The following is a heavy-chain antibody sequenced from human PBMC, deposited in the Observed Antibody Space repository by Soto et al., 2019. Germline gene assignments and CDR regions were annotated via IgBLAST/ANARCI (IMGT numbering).Heavy chain of an antibody. CDR1: GCTFSSYA. J-gene: IGHJ6*02. D-gene: IGHD4-17*01. Sequence: SVKVSCKASGCTFSSYAISCVRQAPGQVLEWMGGIIPIFGTANYAQKFQGRVTITADESTSTAYMELSSLRSEDTAVYYCARGPTTVTTGGYYYYGMDVWGQGTTVTVSS. CDR3: ARGPTTVTTGGYYYYGMDV. V-gene: IGHV1-69*13. CDR2: IIPIFGTA.